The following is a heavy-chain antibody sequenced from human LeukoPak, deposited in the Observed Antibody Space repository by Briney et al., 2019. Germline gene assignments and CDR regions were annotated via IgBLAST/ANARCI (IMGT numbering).Heavy chain of an antibody. CDR3: AKDIVPRIAVAGTFDY. D-gene: IGHD6-19*01. CDR1: GFTFSSYG. V-gene: IGHV3-43D*03. Sequence: GGSLRLSCAASGFTFSSYGMSWVRQAPGKGLEWVSLISWDGGSTYYADSVKGRFTISRDNSKNSLYLQMNSLRAEDTALYYCAKDIVPRIAVAGTFDYWGQGTLVTVSS. CDR2: ISWDGGST. J-gene: IGHJ4*02.